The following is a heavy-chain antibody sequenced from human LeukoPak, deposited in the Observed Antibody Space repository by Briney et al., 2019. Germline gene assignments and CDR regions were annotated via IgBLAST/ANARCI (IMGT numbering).Heavy chain of an antibody. CDR1: GFTFSDYY. Sequence: GGSLRLSCAASGFTFSDYYMSWIRRAPGKGLEWVSYISSSGSTIYYADSVKGRFTISRDNAKNSLYLQMNSLRAEDTAVYYCARRYCSSTSCRNYFDYWGQGTLVTVSS. D-gene: IGHD2-2*01. V-gene: IGHV3-11*01. CDR3: ARRYCSSTSCRNYFDY. CDR2: ISSSGSTI. J-gene: IGHJ4*02.